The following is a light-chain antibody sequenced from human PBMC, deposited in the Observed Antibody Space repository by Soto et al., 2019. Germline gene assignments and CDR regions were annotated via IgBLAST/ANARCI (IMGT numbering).Light chain of an antibody. CDR1: QDIRDD. CDR2: AVS. J-gene: IGKJ1*01. V-gene: IGKV1-6*01. CDR3: QHYNSYSEA. Sequence: AVQMTQSPSSLSASVGDRVIITCRASQDIRDDLGWYQLKPGKAPKLMIYAVSTLQSGVPSRFSGGGSGTDFTLTISSLQPDDFATYYCQHYNSYSEALGQGTKVDIK.